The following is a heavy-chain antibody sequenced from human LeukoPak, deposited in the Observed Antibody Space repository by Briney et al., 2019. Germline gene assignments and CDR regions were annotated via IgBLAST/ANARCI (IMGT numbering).Heavy chain of an antibody. CDR3: ASRRGYSYGTWDY. CDR1: GSTFSSYA. J-gene: IGHJ4*02. V-gene: IGHV1-69*05. D-gene: IGHD5-18*01. Sequence: SVKVSCKASGSTFSSYAISWVRQAPGQGLEWMGRIIPIFGTANYAQKFQGRVTITTDEYTTTAYMELSSLRSEDTAVYYCASRRGYSYGTWDYWGKGTLVTVSS. CDR2: IIPIFGTA.